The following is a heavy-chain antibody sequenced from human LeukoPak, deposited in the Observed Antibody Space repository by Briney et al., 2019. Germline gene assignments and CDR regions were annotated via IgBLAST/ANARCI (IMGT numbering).Heavy chain of an antibody. D-gene: IGHD5-24*01. CDR1: GFIFSSYE. Sequence: GGSLRLSCEASGFIFSSYEMNWVRQAPGKGLEWVSYISTTGTTIYYSDSVRGRFTISRDNARNSLFLQMSSLRAEDTAVYYCARGRRDGYNYWGQGTLVTVSS. CDR3: ARGRRDGYNY. V-gene: IGHV3-48*03. CDR2: ISTTGTTI. J-gene: IGHJ4*02.